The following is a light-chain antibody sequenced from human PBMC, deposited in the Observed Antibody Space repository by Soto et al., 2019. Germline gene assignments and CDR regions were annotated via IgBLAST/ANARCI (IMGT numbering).Light chain of an antibody. CDR3: QQFDSSVT. CDR1: QSVSSTF. Sequence: EIVLTQSPGSLSLSPGERATLSCRASQSVSSTFFAWYQQRPGQAPRLLMYGASSRATGIPARFRGSGSGTDFALTISRLEPEDFAVYYCQQFDSSVTFGQGTKVEIK. CDR2: GAS. J-gene: IGKJ1*01. V-gene: IGKV3-20*01.